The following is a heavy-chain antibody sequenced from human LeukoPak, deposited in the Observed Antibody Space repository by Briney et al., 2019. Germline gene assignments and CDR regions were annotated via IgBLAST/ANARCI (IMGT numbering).Heavy chain of an antibody. J-gene: IGHJ6*02. CDR1: GKSLTDLS. D-gene: IGHD2-21*01. V-gene: IGHV1-24*01. Sequence: ASVKVSCKVSGKSLTDLSMNWVRQVPGKEFEWMGSFDPEDRETIYAQKFQGRVLMTEDTSTDTAYMELRSLRSDDTAVYYCAREEVVIQGYYYGMDVWGQGTTVTVSS. CDR3: AREEVVIQGYYYGMDV. CDR2: FDPEDRET.